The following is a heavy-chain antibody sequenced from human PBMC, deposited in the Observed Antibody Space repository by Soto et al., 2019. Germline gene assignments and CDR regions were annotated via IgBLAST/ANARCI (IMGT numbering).Heavy chain of an antibody. D-gene: IGHD1-26*01. CDR2: IDWDDDK. CDR1: GFSLSTSKMR. CDR3: ARMGGSLKNYFDY. V-gene: IGHV2-70*04. Sequence: SGPTLVNPTQTLTLTCTFSGFSLSTSKMRVSWLRQPPGKALEWLARIDWDDDKFYSTSLKTRLTISKDTFKNQVVLTMTNMDSVDTATYYCARMGGSLKNYFDYWGKGTLVTVSS. J-gene: IGHJ4*02.